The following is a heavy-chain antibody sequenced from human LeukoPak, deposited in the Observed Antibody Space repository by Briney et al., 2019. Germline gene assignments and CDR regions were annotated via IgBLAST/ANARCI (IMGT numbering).Heavy chain of an antibody. CDR2: ISGSGGST. CDR3: ARYYYDSSGYFVSYFDY. D-gene: IGHD3-22*01. V-gene: IGHV3-23*01. J-gene: IGHJ4*02. Sequence: GGSLRLSCAASGFTFSSYAMSWVRQAPGKGLEWVSAISGSGGSTYYADSVKGRFTISRDNSKNTLYLQMNSLRAEDTAVYYCARYYYDSSGYFVSYFDYWGQGTLVTVSS. CDR1: GFTFSSYA.